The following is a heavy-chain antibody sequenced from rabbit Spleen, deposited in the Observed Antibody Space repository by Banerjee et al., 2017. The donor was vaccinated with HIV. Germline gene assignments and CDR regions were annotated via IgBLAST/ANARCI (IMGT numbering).Heavy chain of an antibody. CDR1: GFSFSSGYY. Sequence: QQLEESGGGLVKPGASLTLTCKASGFSFSSGYYASWVRQAPGKGLEWIGCIGTGSGSTWYASWVKGRFVMSRTSSTTVTLQMTSLTGADTATYFCARDLDDVIGWNFGWWGPGTLVTVS. J-gene: IGHJ6*01. CDR3: ARDLDDVIGWNFGW. D-gene: IGHD4-1*01. V-gene: IGHV1S40*01. CDR2: IGTGSGST.